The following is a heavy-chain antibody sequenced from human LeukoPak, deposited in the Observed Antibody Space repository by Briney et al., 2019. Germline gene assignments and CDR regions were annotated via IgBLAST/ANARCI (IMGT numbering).Heavy chain of an antibody. J-gene: IGHJ4*02. CDR3: ARESRLGYFDY. V-gene: IGHV4-59*01. D-gene: IGHD2-2*01. CDR1: GGSISSYY. Sequence: SEPLSLTCTVSGGSISSYYWSWIRQPPGKGLEWIGYIYYSGSTNYNPSLKSRVTISVDTSKNQFSLKLSSVTAADTAVYYCARESRLGYFDYWGQGTLVTVSS. CDR2: IYYSGST.